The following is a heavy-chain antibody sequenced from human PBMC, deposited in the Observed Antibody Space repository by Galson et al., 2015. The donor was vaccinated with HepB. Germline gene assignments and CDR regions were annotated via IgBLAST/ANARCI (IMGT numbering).Heavy chain of an antibody. Sequence: SVKVSCKVSGYTLTELSMHWVRQAPGKGLEWMGGFDPEDGETIYAQKFQGRVTMTEDTSTDTAYMELSSLGSEDTAVYYCATGPTVAAIDNWFDPWGQGTLVTVSS. V-gene: IGHV1-24*01. CDR2: FDPEDGET. J-gene: IGHJ5*02. D-gene: IGHD2-15*01. CDR3: ATGPTVAAIDNWFDP. CDR1: GYTLTELS.